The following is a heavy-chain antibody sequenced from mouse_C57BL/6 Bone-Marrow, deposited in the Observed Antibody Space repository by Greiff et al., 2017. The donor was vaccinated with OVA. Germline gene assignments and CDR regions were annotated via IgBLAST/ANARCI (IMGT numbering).Heavy chain of an antibody. Sequence: EVMLVESGGGLVKPGGSLKLTCAASGFTFSSYAMSWVRQTPEKRLEWVAPISDGGSYTYYPDNVKGRFTISRDNAKNNLYLQMSQRKSEDTTKYYCAKRRRDYWGQGTTLTVSS. CDR1: GFTFSSYA. CDR2: ISDGGSYT. J-gene: IGHJ2*01. CDR3: AKRRRDY. V-gene: IGHV5-4*03.